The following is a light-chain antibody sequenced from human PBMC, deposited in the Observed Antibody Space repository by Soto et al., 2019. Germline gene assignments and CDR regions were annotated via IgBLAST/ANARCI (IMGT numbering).Light chain of an antibody. J-gene: IGKJ3*01. CDR2: GAS. CDR1: QSVSSNY. Sequence: EIVLTQSPGTLSLSPGERASLSCRASQSVSSNYVAWYQQRPGQAPRLLMYGASSRATGIPDRFSGSGSETHFPLTISRLEPEDFGVYSCQQYGSSPFTFGPGTKVDIK. V-gene: IGKV3-20*01. CDR3: QQYGSSPFT.